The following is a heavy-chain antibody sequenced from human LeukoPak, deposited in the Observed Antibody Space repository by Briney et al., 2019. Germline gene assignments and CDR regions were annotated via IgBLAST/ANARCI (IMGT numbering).Heavy chain of an antibody. CDR2: INPNTGTT. CDR3: ARGCSGTYYEWFDP. D-gene: IGHD1-26*01. J-gene: IGHJ5*02. V-gene: IGHV1-2*02. Sequence: GASVKVSCKTSGYTFTGYYIHWVLQAPGQGLEWMGWINPNTGTTNYAQKFQGRVTMTRDTSINTGYMELSRLTSDDTAVYYCARGCSGTYYEWFDPWGQGTLVTVSS. CDR1: GYTFTGYY.